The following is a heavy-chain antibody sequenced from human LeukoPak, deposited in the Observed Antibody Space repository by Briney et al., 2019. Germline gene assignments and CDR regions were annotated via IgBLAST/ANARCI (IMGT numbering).Heavy chain of an antibody. CDR3: ARDRRESTKPNDAFDI. CDR2: IYTSGST. J-gene: IGHJ3*02. Sequence: KPSETLSLTCTVSGGSISSYYWSWIRQPAGKGLEWIGRIYTSGSTHYNPSLESRVTISTDTSKKQSSLKLTSVTAADTAVYYCARDRRESTKPNDAFDIWGQGTMVTVSS. D-gene: IGHD1-1*01. V-gene: IGHV4-4*07. CDR1: GGSISSYY.